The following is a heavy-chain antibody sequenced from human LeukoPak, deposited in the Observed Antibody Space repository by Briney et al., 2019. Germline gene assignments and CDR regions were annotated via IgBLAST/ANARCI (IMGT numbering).Heavy chain of an antibody. J-gene: IGHJ4*02. CDR2: ISDSGNT. CDR3: ARQGDGGRAYDH. D-gene: IGHD4-23*01. CDR1: GGSLSSSSYY. Sequence: SETLSLTCTLSGGSLSSSSYYCGWVRQPPGEGLEWVGTISDSGNTYYNPSLRGRVTISEDTSKNQFYLKLTSVTAADTAVYYCARQGDGGRAYDHWGQGKMVTVSS. V-gene: IGHV4-39*01.